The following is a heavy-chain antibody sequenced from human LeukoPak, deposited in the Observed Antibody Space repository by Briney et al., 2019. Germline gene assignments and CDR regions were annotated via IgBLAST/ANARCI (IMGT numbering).Heavy chain of an antibody. CDR1: GFTFRHYA. Sequence: GRSLRLSCAASGFTFRHYAVHWVRQAPGRGLEWVAVLSFDGAHKHYAESVKGRFTISKDNSNNTLFLQMDSLRLEDTALYYCVRARAGGLDYWGQGTLVTVSS. CDR2: LSFDGAHK. V-gene: IGHV3-30*04. D-gene: IGHD3-16*01. CDR3: VRARAGGLDY. J-gene: IGHJ4*02.